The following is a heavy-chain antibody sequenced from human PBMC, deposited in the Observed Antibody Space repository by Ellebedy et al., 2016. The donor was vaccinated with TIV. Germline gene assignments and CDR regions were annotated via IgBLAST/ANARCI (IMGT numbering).Heavy chain of an antibody. CDR1: GFNFSSYA. Sequence: PGGSLRLSCAASGFNFSSYALTWVRQAPGKGLEWVSAISGNGGSSYYADSVKGRFTISRDNSKNTVYLQMNSLRAEDTAVYYCAREVYSSTWYDCWGQGTLVTVSS. CDR2: ISGNGGSS. J-gene: IGHJ5*01. CDR3: AREVYSSTWYDC. D-gene: IGHD4-11*01. V-gene: IGHV3-23*01.